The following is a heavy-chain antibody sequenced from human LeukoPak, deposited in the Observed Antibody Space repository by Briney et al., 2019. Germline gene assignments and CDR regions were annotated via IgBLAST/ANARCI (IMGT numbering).Heavy chain of an antibody. V-gene: IGHV3-30*02. D-gene: IGHD1-26*01. J-gene: IGHJ2*01. CDR3: AKGPSGSYHPGYFDL. CDR1: GFTFSSYG. Sequence: AGGSLRLSCAASGFTFSSYGMHWVRQAPGKGLEWVAFIRYDGSNKYYADSVKGRFTISRDNSKNTLYLQMNSLRAEDTAVYYCAKGPSGSYHPGYFDLWGRGTLVTVSS. CDR2: IRYDGSNK.